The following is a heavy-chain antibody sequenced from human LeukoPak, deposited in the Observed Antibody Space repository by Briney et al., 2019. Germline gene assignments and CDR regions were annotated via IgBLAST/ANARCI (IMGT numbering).Heavy chain of an antibody. Sequence: GGSLRLSCVGSGFTFSRYWLNWVRQAPGKGLEWVANIKQDGSEKYYVDSVKGRFTISRDNAKNSLYLQMNSLRAEDTAVYYCATYGMDVWGQGTTVTVSS. J-gene: IGHJ6*02. V-gene: IGHV3-7*03. CDR2: IKQDGSEK. CDR1: GFTFSRYW. CDR3: ATYGMDV.